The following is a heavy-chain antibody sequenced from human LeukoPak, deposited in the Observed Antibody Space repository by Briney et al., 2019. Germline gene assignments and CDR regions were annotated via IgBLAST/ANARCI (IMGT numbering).Heavy chain of an antibody. J-gene: IGHJ4*02. CDR2: MNPNSGNT. D-gene: IGHD6-13*01. CDR3: ARGREIAAAGTGFDY. CDR1: GYTFTSYD. V-gene: IGHV1-8*01. Sequence: ASVKVSCKASGYTFTSYDINWVRQATGQRLEWMGWMNPNSGNTGYAQKFQGRVTMTRNTSISTAYMELSSLRSEDTAVYYCARGREIAAAGTGFDYWGQGTLVTVSS.